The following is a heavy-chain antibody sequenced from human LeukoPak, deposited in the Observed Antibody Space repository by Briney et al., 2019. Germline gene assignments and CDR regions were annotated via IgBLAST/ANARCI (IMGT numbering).Heavy chain of an antibody. V-gene: IGHV3-23*01. CDR2: ISGSDSST. J-gene: IGHJ4*02. CDR1: GFTFSSYW. D-gene: IGHD1-1*01. Sequence: GGSLRLSCAASGFTFSSYWMSWVRQAPGKGLEWVSVISGSDSSTYYTDSVKGRFTISRDNSKNTLYLQMNSLRAEDTAVYYCAKVSWNDGRVYDYWGQGTLVTVSS. CDR3: AKVSWNDGRVYDY.